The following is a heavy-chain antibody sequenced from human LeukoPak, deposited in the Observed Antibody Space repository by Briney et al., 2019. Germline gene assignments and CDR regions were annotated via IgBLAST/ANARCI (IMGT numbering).Heavy chain of an antibody. CDR1: GFTFSSYA. CDR3: AKDGGQWYSSGWYVGDY. D-gene: IGHD6-19*01. Sequence: PGGSLRLSCAASGFTFSSYAMNWVRQAPGTGLEWVSIISAPGGTTYYADSVKGRFTISRDNSENTLYLQMNSLRAEDTAVYYCAKDGGQWYSSGWYVGDYWGQGTLVTVSS. CDR2: ISAPGGTT. V-gene: IGHV3-23*01. J-gene: IGHJ4*02.